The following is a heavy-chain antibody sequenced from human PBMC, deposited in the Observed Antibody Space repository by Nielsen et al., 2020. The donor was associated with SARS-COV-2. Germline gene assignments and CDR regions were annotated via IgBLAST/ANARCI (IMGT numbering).Heavy chain of an antibody. CDR3: AKGQWLRFVYYYYGMDV. CDR1: GFTLSGFG. J-gene: IGHJ6*02. V-gene: IGHV3-30*02. CDR2: IRNDGSNK. Sequence: GESLKISCAASGFTLSGFGMHWVRQAPGKGLEWVAFIRNDGSNKYYADSVKGRFTISRDSSKNTLYLQMNSLRAEDTAVYYCAKGQWLRFVYYYYGMDVWGQGTTVTVSS. D-gene: IGHD5-12*01.